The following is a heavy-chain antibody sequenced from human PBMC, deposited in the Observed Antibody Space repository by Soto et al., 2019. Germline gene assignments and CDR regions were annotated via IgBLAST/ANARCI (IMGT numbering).Heavy chain of an antibody. CDR2: IYYSGST. CDR1: GCSISSGDYY. J-gene: IGHJ5*02. CDR3: ARDLKVAATHGWFDP. Sequence: SETLSLTCTVSGCSISSGDYYWSWIRQPPGKGLEWIGYIYYSGSTYYNPSLKSRVTISVDTSKNQFSLKLSSVTAADTAVYYCARDLKVAATHGWFDPWGQGTLVTVSS. V-gene: IGHV4-30-4*01. D-gene: IGHD2-15*01.